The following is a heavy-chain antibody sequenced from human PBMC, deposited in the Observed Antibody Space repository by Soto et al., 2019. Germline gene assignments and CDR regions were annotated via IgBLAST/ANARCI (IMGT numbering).Heavy chain of an antibody. D-gene: IGHD2-15*01. CDR2: IIPIFGTA. Sequence: GASVKVSCTASGFSFSDFFSHWLRQAPGQGLEWMGGIIPIFGTANYAQKFQGRVTITADKSTSTAYMELSSLRSEDTAVYYCARLEGGCSGGRPCYFDYWGQGTMVTGSS. CDR3: ARLEGGCSGGRPCYFDY. V-gene: IGHV1-69*06. CDR1: GFSFSDFF. J-gene: IGHJ4*02.